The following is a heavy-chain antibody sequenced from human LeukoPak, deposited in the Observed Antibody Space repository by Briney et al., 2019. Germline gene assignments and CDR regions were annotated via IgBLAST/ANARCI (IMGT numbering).Heavy chain of an antibody. V-gene: IGHV1-69*13. CDR1: GGTFSSYA. CDR2: IIPIFGTA. D-gene: IGHD6-13*01. CDR3: ARVMEQHLGFDY. Sequence: SVTVSCTASGGTFSSYAISWVRQAPGQGLEWMGGIIPIFGTANYAQKFQGRVTITADESTSTAYMELSSLRSEDTAVYYCARVMEQHLGFDYWGQGTLVTVSS. J-gene: IGHJ4*02.